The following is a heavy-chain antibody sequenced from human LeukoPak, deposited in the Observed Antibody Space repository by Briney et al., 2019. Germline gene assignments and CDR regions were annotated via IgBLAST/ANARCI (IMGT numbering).Heavy chain of an antibody. CDR1: GFTFSSYA. CDR2: ISGSGGST. CDR3: AKPVTVTPAYDY. Sequence: GGSLRLSCAASGFTFSSYAMSWVRQAPGKGLEWVSAISGSGGSTYYADSVKGRFTISRDNSKNTLYLQMNSLRAEDTAVYHCAKPVTVTPAYDYWGQGTLVTVSS. D-gene: IGHD4-17*01. V-gene: IGHV3-23*01. J-gene: IGHJ4*02.